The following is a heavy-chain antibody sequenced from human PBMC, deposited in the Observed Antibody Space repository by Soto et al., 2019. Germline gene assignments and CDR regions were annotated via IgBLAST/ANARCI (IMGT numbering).Heavy chain of an antibody. Sequence: QVQLQESGPGLVKPSGTLSLTCAVSGGSISSSNWWSWVRQPPGKGLEWIGEIYHSGSTNYNPSLKSGVTISVDKSKNQFSLKLSSVTAADTAVYYCARSDHSGIGAWYFDLWGRGTLVTVSS. V-gene: IGHV4-4*02. J-gene: IGHJ2*01. CDR3: ARSDHSGIGAWYFDL. CDR1: GGSISSSNW. CDR2: IYHSGST. D-gene: IGHD3-10*01.